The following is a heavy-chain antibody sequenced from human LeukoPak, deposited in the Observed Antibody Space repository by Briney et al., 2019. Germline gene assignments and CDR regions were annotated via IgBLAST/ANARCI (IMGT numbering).Heavy chain of an antibody. J-gene: IGHJ1*01. CDR3: AKAKNYYDSSGPDG. CDR1: GITFSTYA. CDR2: ITGSGGST. Sequence: GGSLRLSCLATGITFSTYAMSWVRQSPGKGLEWVSGITGSGGSTYYADSVRARFIISRDKSKNTLYLQMNSLRADDTAVYYCAKAKNYYDSSGPDGWGQGTLVTVSS. D-gene: IGHD3-22*01. V-gene: IGHV3-23*01.